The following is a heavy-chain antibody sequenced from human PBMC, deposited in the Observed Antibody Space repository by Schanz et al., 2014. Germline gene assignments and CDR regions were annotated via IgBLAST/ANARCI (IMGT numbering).Heavy chain of an antibody. Sequence: QVQLVQSGAEVQKPGASVMLSCKTSGYSFNLFGVSWVRQAPGQGLEWMGWISAYNGNMNYAPKFQGRVTMTTDTSTSTAFMELRNLRSDETAVYYCARAGYCRDSGCYSLGSEYWGQGTLVTVSS. CDR3: ARAGYCRDSGCYSLGSEY. CDR2: ISAYNGNM. D-gene: IGHD2-15*01. CDR1: GYSFNLFG. V-gene: IGHV1-18*04. J-gene: IGHJ4*02.